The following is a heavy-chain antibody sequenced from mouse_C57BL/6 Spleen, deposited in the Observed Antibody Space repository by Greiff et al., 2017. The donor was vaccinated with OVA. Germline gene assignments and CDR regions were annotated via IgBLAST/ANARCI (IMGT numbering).Heavy chain of an antibody. V-gene: IGHV14-4*01. CDR3: TTRRFAY. J-gene: IGHJ3*01. CDR2: IDPENGDT. CDR1: GFNIKDDY. Sequence: VQLQQSGAELVRPGASVKLSCTASGFNIKDDYMHWVKQRPGQGLEWIGWIDPENGDTEYASKFQGKATITADTSSNTAYLQLSSLTSEDTAVYYCTTRRFAYWGQGTLVTVSA.